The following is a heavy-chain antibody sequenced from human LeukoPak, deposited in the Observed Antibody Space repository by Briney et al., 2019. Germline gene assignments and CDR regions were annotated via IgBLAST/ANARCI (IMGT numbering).Heavy chain of an antibody. CDR1: GGSISSYY. CDR3: ASGSYSSDAFDI. V-gene: IGHV4-59*01. CDR2: IYYSGST. D-gene: IGHD1-26*01. Sequence: SETLSLTCTVSGGSISSYYWSWIRQPPGKGLEWIGYIYYSGSTNYNPCLKSRVTISVDTSKNQFSLKLSSVTAADTAVYYCASGSYSSDAFDIWGQGTMVTVSS. J-gene: IGHJ3*02.